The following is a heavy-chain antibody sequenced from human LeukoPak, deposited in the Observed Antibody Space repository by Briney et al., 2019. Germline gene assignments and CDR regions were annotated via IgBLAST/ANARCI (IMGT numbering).Heavy chain of an antibody. Sequence: SQTLSLTCAISGDSVSSNGAAWNWIRQSPSRGLEWLGRTYYRSKWYNDYAVFVKSRITINPDTSKNQFTLQLNSVTPEDTAVYYCVRGQRDIIYFQFWGQGTLVTVSS. CDR2: TYYRSKWYN. J-gene: IGHJ1*01. D-gene: IGHD1-1*01. CDR1: GDSVSSNGAA. V-gene: IGHV6-1*01. CDR3: VRGQRDIIYFQF.